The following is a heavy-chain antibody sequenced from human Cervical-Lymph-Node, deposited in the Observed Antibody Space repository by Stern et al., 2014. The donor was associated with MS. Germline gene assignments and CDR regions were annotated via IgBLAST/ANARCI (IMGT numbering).Heavy chain of an antibody. Sequence: QLQLQESGPGLVKPSETLSLTCTVSGGSISSSSYYWGWIRQPPGKGLEWIGSIYYSGSTYYNPSLKSRVTISVDTSKNQFSLKLSSVTAADTAVYYCARQGLRLGESFDYWGQGTLVTVSS. CDR2: IYYSGST. J-gene: IGHJ4*02. CDR1: GGSISSSSYY. D-gene: IGHD3-16*01. V-gene: IGHV4-39*01. CDR3: ARQGLRLGESFDY.